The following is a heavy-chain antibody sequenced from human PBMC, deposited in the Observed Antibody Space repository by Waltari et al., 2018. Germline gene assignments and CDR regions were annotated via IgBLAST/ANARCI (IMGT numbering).Heavy chain of an antibody. J-gene: IGHJ6*02. CDR3: ARVVPAAIWSGYYYYGMDV. Sequence: QVQLVQSGAEVKKPGASVKVSCKASGYTFTSYGISWVRQAPRQGLEGMGWISAYNGNTNYAQKLQGRVTMTTDTATSTAYMERRSLRSDDTAVYYCARVVPAAIWSGYYYYGMDVWGQGTTVTVSS. CDR1: GYTFTSYG. CDR2: ISAYNGNT. V-gene: IGHV1-18*01. D-gene: IGHD2-2*01.